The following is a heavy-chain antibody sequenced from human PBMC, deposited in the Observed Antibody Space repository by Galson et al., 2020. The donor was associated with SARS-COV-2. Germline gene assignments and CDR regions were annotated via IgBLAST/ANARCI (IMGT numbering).Heavy chain of an antibody. Sequence: NSGESLRLSCAASGFTFSSYSMNWFRQAPGKGLEWVSSITDSSRYMYYADPVKGRFTISRDNAKNSLYLHIDSLRADETAVYYCARDKGIMFISEYFDYWGQGTLVAVSS. CDR2: ITDSSRYM. CDR3: ARDKGIMFISEYFDY. J-gene: IGHJ4*02. D-gene: IGHD2-21*01. V-gene: IGHV3-21*01. CDR1: GFTFSSYS.